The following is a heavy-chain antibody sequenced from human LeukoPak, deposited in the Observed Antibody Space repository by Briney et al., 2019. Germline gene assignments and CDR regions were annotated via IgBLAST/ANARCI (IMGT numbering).Heavy chain of an antibody. V-gene: IGHV4-4*07. Sequence: SETLSLTCTVSGGSISSYYWIWIRQPPGKGLEWIGRIYISGTTNYNSSLKSRITMSLDTSKNQLSLKLSSVTAADTAVYYCARDEAGSGYIDYWGQGTLVTVSS. D-gene: IGHD3-22*01. J-gene: IGHJ4*01. CDR2: IYISGTT. CDR3: ARDEAGSGYIDY. CDR1: GGSISSYY.